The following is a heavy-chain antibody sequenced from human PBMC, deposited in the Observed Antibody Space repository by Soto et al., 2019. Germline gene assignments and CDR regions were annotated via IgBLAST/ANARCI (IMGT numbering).Heavy chain of an antibody. CDR3: ARDLYGDSWTYFDY. Sequence: ASVKVSCKASGYTFTSYGISWVRQAPGQGLVWMGWISAYNGNTNYAQKLQGRVTMTTDTSTSTAYMELRSLRSDDTAVYYCARDLYGDSWTYFDYWGQGTLVTVSS. D-gene: IGHD4-17*01. CDR2: ISAYNGNT. J-gene: IGHJ4*02. CDR1: GYTFTSYG. V-gene: IGHV1-18*01.